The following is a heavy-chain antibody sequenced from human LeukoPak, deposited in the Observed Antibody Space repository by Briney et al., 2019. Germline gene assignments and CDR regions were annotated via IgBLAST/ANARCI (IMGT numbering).Heavy chain of an antibody. CDR1: GDSVTNTRYY. V-gene: IGHV4-39*07. J-gene: IGHJ4*02. D-gene: IGHD2-15*01. CDR3: ARESSVTATY. CDR2: IYYTGDT. Sequence: PSETLSLTCTGSGDSVTNTRYYWGWIRQPPGKGLEWIGTIYYTGDTYYNPSLKSRVTISVDTSNDQFSLELTSVTAADTAVYYCARESSVTATYWGQGTLVIVSS.